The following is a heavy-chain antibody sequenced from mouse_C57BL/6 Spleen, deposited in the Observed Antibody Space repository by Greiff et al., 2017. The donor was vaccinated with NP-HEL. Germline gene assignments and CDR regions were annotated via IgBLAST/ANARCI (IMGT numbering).Heavy chain of an antibody. Sequence: QVQLQQSGPELVKPGASVKISCKASGYAFSSSCMNWVKQRPGKGLEWIGRIYPGDGDTNYNGKFKGKATLTADKSSSTAYMQLSSLTSEDSAVYFCARIAHATPFDYWGQGTTLTVSS. D-gene: IGHD3-2*02. V-gene: IGHV1-82*01. J-gene: IGHJ2*01. CDR2: IYPGDGDT. CDR3: ARIAHATPFDY. CDR1: GYAFSSSC.